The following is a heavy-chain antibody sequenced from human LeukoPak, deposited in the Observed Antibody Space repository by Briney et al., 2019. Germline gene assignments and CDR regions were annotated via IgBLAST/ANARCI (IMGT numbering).Heavy chain of an antibody. CDR2: ISSSSSYI. V-gene: IGHV3-21*01. J-gene: IGHJ4*02. D-gene: IGHD4-23*01. Sequence: PGGSLRLSCAASGFTFSSYSMNWLRQAPGKGLEWVSSISSSSSYIYYADPVKGRFTISRDSAKNSLYLQMNSLRAEDTAVYYCARGKNGNPPGFDYWGQGTLVTVSS. CDR3: ARGKNGNPPGFDY. CDR1: GFTFSSYS.